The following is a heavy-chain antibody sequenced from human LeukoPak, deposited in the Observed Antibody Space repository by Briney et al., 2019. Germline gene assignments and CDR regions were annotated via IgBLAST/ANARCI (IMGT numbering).Heavy chain of an antibody. J-gene: IGHJ3*02. CDR3: AHSGTVTTPHDAFDI. V-gene: IGHV2-5*01. CDR1: GFSLRTRGVG. Sequence: ESGPTLVHPPPPLTLTCTFSGFSLRTRGVGGGWIGQPPGKALEWLELIYWNDDKRYSPSLKSRLTITKDTSKHQVVLTMTNMDPVDTATYYCAHSGTVTTPHDAFDIWGQGTMVTVSS. CDR2: IYWNDDK. D-gene: IGHD4-17*01.